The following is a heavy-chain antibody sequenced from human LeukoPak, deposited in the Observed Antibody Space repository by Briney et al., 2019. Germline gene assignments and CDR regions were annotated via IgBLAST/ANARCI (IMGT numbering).Heavy chain of an antibody. V-gene: IGHV1-18*01. CDR2: ISAYNGNT. J-gene: IGHJ6*03. CDR1: GYTFTSYG. D-gene: IGHD5-12*01. Sequence: GASVKVSCKASGYTFTSYGISWVRQAPGQGLEWMGWISAYNGNTNYAQKLQGRVTMTTDTSTSTAYMELSSLRSEDTAVYYCASSPLLVATDYYYYMDVWGKGTTVTVSS. CDR3: ASSPLLVATDYYYYMDV.